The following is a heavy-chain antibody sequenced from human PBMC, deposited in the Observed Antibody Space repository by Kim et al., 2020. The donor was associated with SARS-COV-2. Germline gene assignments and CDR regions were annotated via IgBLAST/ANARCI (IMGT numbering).Heavy chain of an antibody. D-gene: IGHD1-26*01. CDR2: EK. J-gene: IGHJ4*02. V-gene: IGHV3-7*01. CDR3: ARDHGGSYPN. Sequence: EKYYVDSVKCRFTISRDNAKNSLYLQMNSLRAEDTAVYYCARDHGGSYPNWGQGTLVTVSS.